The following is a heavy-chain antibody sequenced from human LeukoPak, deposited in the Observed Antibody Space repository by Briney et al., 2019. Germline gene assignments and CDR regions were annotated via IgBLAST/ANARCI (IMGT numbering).Heavy chain of an antibody. Sequence: GGSLRLSCAASGFTFSSYGMHWVRQAPGKGLEWVAFIRFDGSNKYYADSVKGRFTISRDNSKNTLYLQMNSLRAEDTAVYYCATTGGVVRGASLRAFDYWGQGTLVTVSS. CDR2: IRFDGSNK. CDR3: ATTGGVVRGASLRAFDY. V-gene: IGHV3-30*02. J-gene: IGHJ4*02. CDR1: GFTFSSYG. D-gene: IGHD3-10*01.